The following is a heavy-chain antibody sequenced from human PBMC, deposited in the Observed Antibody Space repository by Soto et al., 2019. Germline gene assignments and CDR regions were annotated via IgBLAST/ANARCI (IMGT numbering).Heavy chain of an antibody. J-gene: IGHJ6*03. V-gene: IGHV4-39*01. CDR2: IYYSGST. D-gene: IGHD2-2*01. CDR3: ARLQYCSSTSCYGGSGYMDV. Sequence: SETLSLTCTVSGGSISSSSYYWGWIRQPPGKGLEWIGSIYYSGSTYYNPSLKSRVTISVDTSKNQFSLKLSSVTAADTAVYYCARLQYCSSTSCYGGSGYMDVWGKGTTVTVSS. CDR1: GGSISSSSYY.